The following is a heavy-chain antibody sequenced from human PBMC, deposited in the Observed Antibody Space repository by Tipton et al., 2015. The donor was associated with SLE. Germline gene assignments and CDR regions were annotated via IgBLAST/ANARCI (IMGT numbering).Heavy chain of an antibody. J-gene: IGHJ6*02. Sequence: SLRLSCAASGFTFSTYTMNWVRQAPGKGLEWVSYISSTSDFLDYAHSVKGRFTISRDNAKNTLYLQMRSLRVEDTGIYYCARAPTISVAGTTDPFGMDVWGPGTRVTVSS. V-gene: IGHV3-21*01. CDR1: GFTFSTYT. D-gene: IGHD6-19*01. CDR3: ARAPTISVAGTTDPFGMDV. CDR2: ISSTSDFL.